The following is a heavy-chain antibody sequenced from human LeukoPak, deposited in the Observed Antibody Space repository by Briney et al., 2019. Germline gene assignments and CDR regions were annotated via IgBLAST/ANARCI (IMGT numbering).Heavy chain of an antibody. Sequence: GGSLRLSCVASGFTFSSYGKIWVREAPGKGLEWVSGISGSGGSTYLADSVKGRFTVSRDNSKNTLYLQMNSLRADDTAVYYCAKDRPTIYSSSWLHFLDSWGQGTLVTVSS. CDR1: GFTFSSYG. D-gene: IGHD6-13*01. CDR2: ISGSGGST. V-gene: IGHV3-23*01. CDR3: AKDRPTIYSSSWLHFLDS. J-gene: IGHJ4*02.